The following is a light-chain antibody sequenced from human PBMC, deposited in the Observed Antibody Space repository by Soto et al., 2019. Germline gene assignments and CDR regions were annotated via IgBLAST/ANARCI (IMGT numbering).Light chain of an antibody. V-gene: IGKV1-5*01. CDR2: DAS. Sequence: DIQVTQSPSTLSASVGDAVTITCRASQTIGSWLAWYQQKPGRAPKLLIFDASSLQTGVPSRFSGSGSGTDFTLTISSLQPEDFATYYCQDCSSNFRTFGQGTKVDIK. J-gene: IGKJ2*01. CDR1: QTIGSW. CDR3: QDCSSNFRT.